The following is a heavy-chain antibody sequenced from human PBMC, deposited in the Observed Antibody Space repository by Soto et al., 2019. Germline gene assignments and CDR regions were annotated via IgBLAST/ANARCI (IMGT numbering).Heavy chain of an antibody. V-gene: IGHV1-46*04. CDR1: GYTFTSYY. J-gene: IGHJ4*02. Sequence: ASVKVSCKASGYTFTSYYMHWVRQAPGQGLEWMGIINPSGGRTYYADSVTGRFTISRDNSKNTLYLQMNSLRAEDAAVYYCAKDSSGYGIDYWGQGTQVTVSS. D-gene: IGHD5-12*01. CDR2: INPSGGRT. CDR3: AKDSSGYGIDY.